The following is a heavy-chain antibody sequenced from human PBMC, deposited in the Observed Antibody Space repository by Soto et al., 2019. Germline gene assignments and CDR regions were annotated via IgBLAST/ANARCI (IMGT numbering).Heavy chain of an antibody. CDR3: ARDPHYFYDSTGYYDY. CDR2: VHYSGST. CDR1: GGSISIGTDY. J-gene: IGHJ4*02. V-gene: IGHV4-39*01. D-gene: IGHD3-22*01. Sequence: SETLSLTCTVSGGSISIGTDYWGWIRQAPGKGLEWIGNVHYSGSTSYNPSLKSRVTISVDTSKNQFSLKLSSVTAEDTAVYYCARDPHYFYDSTGYYDYWGQGTLVTVSS.